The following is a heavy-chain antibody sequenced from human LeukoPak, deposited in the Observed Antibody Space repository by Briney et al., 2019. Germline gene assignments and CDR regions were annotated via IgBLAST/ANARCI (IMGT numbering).Heavy chain of an antibody. Sequence: PGRSLRLSCAASGFTFDDYAMHWVRQAPGKGLEWVSGISWNSGSIGYADSVKGRFTISRDNAKNSLYLQMNSLRAEDTALYYCAKDRGYDSSGYYFDYWGQGTLSPSPQ. CDR1: GFTFDDYA. V-gene: IGHV3-9*01. D-gene: IGHD3-22*01. J-gene: IGHJ4*02. CDR2: ISWNSGSI. CDR3: AKDRGYDSSGYYFDY.